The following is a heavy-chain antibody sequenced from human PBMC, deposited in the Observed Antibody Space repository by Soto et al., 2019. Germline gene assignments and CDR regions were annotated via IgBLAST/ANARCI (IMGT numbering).Heavy chain of an antibody. CDR2: IYPGDSDT. CDR1: GYSFTSYW. Sequence: GESLKISCKGSGYSFTSYWIGWVRQMPGKGLEWMGIIYPGDSDTRYSPSFQGQVTISADKSSSTAYLQWSSLKASDTAMYYCARLGTTILRLLENGMDVWGQGTTVTVSS. D-gene: IGHD3-3*01. CDR3: ARLGTTILRLLENGMDV. J-gene: IGHJ6*02. V-gene: IGHV5-51*01.